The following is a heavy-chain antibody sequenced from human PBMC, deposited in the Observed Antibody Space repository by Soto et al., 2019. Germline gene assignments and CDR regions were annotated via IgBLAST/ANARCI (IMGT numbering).Heavy chain of an antibody. V-gene: IGHV4-34*01. D-gene: IGHD3-10*01. CDR1: GGSFSGYY. CDR2: INNSGST. Sequence: QVQLQQWGAGLLKPSETLSLTCAVYGGSFSGYYWSWIRQPPGKGLEWIGEINNSGSTNYNPSLRSRVTISVDTSKNQFSLKLSSVTAADTAVYYCARGKEALLWFGESTDFDYWGQGTLVTVSS. CDR3: ARGKEALLWFGESTDFDY. J-gene: IGHJ4*02.